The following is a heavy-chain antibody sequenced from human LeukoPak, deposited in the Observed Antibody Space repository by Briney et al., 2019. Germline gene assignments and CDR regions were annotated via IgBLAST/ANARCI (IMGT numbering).Heavy chain of an antibody. CDR1: GFTFSSYA. CDR2: ISYDGSNK. CDR3: ARGPEYDFWSGYLC. J-gene: IGHJ4*02. Sequence: GGSLRLSCAASGFTFSSYAMHWVRQAPGKGLEWVAVISYDGSNKYYADSVKGRFTISRDNSKNTLYLQMNSLRAEDTAVYYCARGPEYDFWSGYLCWGQGTLVTVSS. D-gene: IGHD3-3*01. V-gene: IGHV3-30-3*01.